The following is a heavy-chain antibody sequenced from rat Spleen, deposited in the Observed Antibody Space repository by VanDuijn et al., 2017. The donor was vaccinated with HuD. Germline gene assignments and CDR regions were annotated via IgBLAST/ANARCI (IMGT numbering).Heavy chain of an antibody. Sequence: QVQLKESGPGLVQPSQTLSLTCTVSGFSLTRYHVSWVRQPPGKGLEWIAAISSGGKTYYNSVLKSRLSISRDTSKSQVFLKMNNLQTEDTAIYFCTREGFSDTFFDFWGQGVMVTVSS. V-gene: IGHV2-6*01. CDR1: GFSLTRYH. D-gene: IGHD4-1*01. CDR3: TREGFSDTFFDF. CDR2: ISSGGKT. J-gene: IGHJ2*01.